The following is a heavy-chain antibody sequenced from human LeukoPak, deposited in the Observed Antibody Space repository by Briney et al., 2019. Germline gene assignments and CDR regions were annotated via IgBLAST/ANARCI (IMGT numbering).Heavy chain of an antibody. Sequence: ASVKVSCKASGYTFTGYYMHWVRQAPGQGLEWMGWINPNSGGTNYAQKFQGRVTMTRDTSISTAYMELSRLRSDDTAVYYCARETYYYDNSGYESNAFDIWGQGTMVTVS. V-gene: IGHV1-2*02. D-gene: IGHD3-22*01. CDR3: ARETYYYDNSGYESNAFDI. J-gene: IGHJ3*02. CDR1: GYTFTGYY. CDR2: INPNSGGT.